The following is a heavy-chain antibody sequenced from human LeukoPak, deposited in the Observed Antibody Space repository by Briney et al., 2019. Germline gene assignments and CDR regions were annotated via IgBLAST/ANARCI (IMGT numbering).Heavy chain of an antibody. D-gene: IGHD1-26*01. V-gene: IGHV4-59*01. CDR1: GGSMSSYY. J-gene: IGHJ6*03. Sequence: PSETLSLTCTVSGGSMSSYYWSWIRQPPGKGLEWIGYIYYSGNTNYNPSLKSRVTISVDTSKNQFSLKLSSVTAADTAVYYCTRGGLGATTGYYYYYMDVWGKGTTVTISS. CDR2: IYYSGNT. CDR3: TRGGLGATTGYYYYYMDV.